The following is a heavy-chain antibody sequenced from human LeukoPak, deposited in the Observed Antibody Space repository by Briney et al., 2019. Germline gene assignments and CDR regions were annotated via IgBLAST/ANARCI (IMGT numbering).Heavy chain of an antibody. CDR1: GFTFSSYA. D-gene: IGHD6-19*01. CDR3: ARDSSGWYDH. J-gene: IGHJ5*02. V-gene: IGHV3-30*14. CDR2: ISYDGSIQ. Sequence: GGSLRLSCAASGFTFSSYAMHWVRQAPGKGLEWVAVISYDGSIQFYADSVRGRFTISRDNSKNTLYLQMNSLRDEDTAVYYCARDSSGWYDHWGQGTLVTVSS.